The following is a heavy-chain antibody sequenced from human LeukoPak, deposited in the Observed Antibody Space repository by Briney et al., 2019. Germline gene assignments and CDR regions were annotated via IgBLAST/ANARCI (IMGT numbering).Heavy chain of an antibody. D-gene: IGHD3-10*01. CDR1: GFTFSSYG. CDR3: AKEGYYGSGSFPDY. CDR2: ISYDGSNK. J-gene: IGHJ4*02. Sequence: GGSLRLACAASGFTFSSYGMHWVRQAPGKGLEWVAVISYDGSNKYYTDSVKGRCTISRDNSKNALFLQMNSLRAEDTAVYYWAKEGYYGSGSFPDYWGQGTLVTVSS. V-gene: IGHV3-30*18.